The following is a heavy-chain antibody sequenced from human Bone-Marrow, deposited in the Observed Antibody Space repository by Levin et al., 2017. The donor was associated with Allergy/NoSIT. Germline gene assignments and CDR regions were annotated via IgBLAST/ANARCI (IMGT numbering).Heavy chain of an antibody. CDR3: ARHSSGNYDPLKYFFDY. CDR2: IFYSGTT. Sequence: PSETLSLTCSVSGGSLSRYYWSWIRQPPGKGLEWIGYIFYSGTTNYNPSLKSRVTLSVDTSKNQMSLRVTSVTAADTAIYYCARHSSGNYDPLKYFFDYWGQGILVSVSS. V-gene: IGHV4-59*08. J-gene: IGHJ4*02. D-gene: IGHD3-22*01. CDR1: GGSLSRYY.